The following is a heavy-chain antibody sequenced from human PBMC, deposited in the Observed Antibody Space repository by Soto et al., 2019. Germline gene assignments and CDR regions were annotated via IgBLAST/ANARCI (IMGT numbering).Heavy chain of an antibody. J-gene: IGHJ4*02. CDR3: ARITTVFTIFGTGIIDY. CDR1: GGSISSYY. V-gene: IGHV4-4*07. CDR2: IYTSGST. Sequence: XETLSLTCTVSGGSISSYYWSWIRQPAGKGLEWIGRIYTSGSTNYNPSLKSRVTMSVDTSKNQFSLKLSSVTAADTAVYYCARITTVFTIFGTGIIDYWGQGTLVTVSS. D-gene: IGHD3-3*01.